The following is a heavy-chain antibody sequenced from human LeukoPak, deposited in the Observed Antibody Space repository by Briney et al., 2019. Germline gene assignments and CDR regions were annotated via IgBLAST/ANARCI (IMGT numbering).Heavy chain of an antibody. J-gene: IGHJ4*02. CDR2: ISWNSGSI. V-gene: IGHV3-9*01. Sequence: GGSLRLSYAASGFTFDDYAMHWVRQAPGKGLEWVSGISWNSGSIGYADSVKGRFTISRDNAKNSLYLQMNSLRAEDTALYYCAKDRSVAGSGSYFDYWGQGTLVTVSS. CDR1: GFTFDDYA. D-gene: IGHD6-19*01. CDR3: AKDRSVAGSGSYFDY.